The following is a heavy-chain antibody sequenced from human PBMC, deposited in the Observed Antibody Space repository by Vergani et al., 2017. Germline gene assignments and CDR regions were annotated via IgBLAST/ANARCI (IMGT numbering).Heavy chain of an antibody. V-gene: IGHV4-61*02. CDR2: IYTSGST. CDR3: ARGSITMVRGVIPAFDI. D-gene: IGHD3-10*01. J-gene: IGHJ3*02. CDR1: GGSISSGSYY. Sequence: QVQLQESGPGLVKPSQTLSLTCTVSGGSISSGSYYWSWIRQPAGKGLEWIGRIYTSGSTNYNPSLKSRVTISVDTSKNQFSLKLSSVTAADTAVYYCARGSITMVRGVIPAFDIWGQGTMVTVSS.